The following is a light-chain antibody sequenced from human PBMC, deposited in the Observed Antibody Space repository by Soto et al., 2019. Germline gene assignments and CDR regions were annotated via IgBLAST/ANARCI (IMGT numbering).Light chain of an antibody. CDR3: CSYAGSSTLVV. J-gene: IGLJ2*01. V-gene: IGLV2-23*02. Sequence: QSALTQPASVSGSPGQSITISCTGTSSDVGSYNLVSWYQQHPGKAPKLMIYEVSKRPSGVSNRFSGSKSGNTASLTSSGLQAEDEADYYCCSYAGSSTLVVFGGGTKVTVL. CDR2: EVS. CDR1: SSDVGSYNL.